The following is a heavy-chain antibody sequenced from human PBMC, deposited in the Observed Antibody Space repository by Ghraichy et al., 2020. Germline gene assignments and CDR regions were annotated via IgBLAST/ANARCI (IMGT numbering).Heavy chain of an antibody. V-gene: IGHV4-4*02. J-gene: IGHJ4*02. CDR2: IYHSGST. CDR3: ARDKGAGTYKGFDY. CDR1: GGSISSNNW. D-gene: IGHD1-26*01. Sequence: SETLSLTCTVSGGSISSNNWWSWVRQPPGKGLEWLGEIYHSGSTNYNPSLERRVTISIDTSKSQVSLRLSSVTAADTAVYYCARDKGAGTYKGFDYWGRGTLVTVSS.